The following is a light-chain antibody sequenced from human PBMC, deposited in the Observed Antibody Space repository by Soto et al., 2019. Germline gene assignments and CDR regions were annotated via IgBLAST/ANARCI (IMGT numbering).Light chain of an antibody. V-gene: IGLV3-1*01. CDR3: QSWDSSTLV. CDR1: NLGDKF. J-gene: IGLJ2*01. CDR2: QDT. Sequence: SYELIQPPSVSVSPGQTASITCSGDNLGDKFVCWYQQKPGQSPVVIIYQDTKRPSGVPERFSGSNSGNTATLTISGSQAMDEADYYCQSWDSSTLVFGGGTKLTVL.